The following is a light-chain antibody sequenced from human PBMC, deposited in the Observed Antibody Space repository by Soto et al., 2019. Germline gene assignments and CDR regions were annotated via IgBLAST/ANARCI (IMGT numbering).Light chain of an antibody. Sequence: EIAMSQSPASLSMSHGDRPPLSCRASQSVSSNLAWYQQKPGQAPRLLIYGASTRATGIPARFSGSGSGTEFTLTINSLQAEDFATYYCQQHNSYSITFGQGTRLEN. CDR1: QSVSSN. CDR2: GAS. J-gene: IGKJ5*01. CDR3: QQHNSYSIT. V-gene: IGKV3-15*01.